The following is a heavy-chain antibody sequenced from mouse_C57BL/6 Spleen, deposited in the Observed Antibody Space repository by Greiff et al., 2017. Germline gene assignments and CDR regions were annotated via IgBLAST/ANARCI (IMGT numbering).Heavy chain of an antibody. CDR2: IRNKANGYTT. Sequence: EVKLVESGGGLVQPGGSLSLSCAASGFTFTDYYMSWVRQPPGKALEWLGFIRNKANGYTTEYSASVKGRFTISRDNSQSILYLQMNALRAEDSATYYGARWDPYGNYRYFDVWGTGTTVTVSS. D-gene: IGHD2-1*01. V-gene: IGHV7-3*01. J-gene: IGHJ1*03. CDR3: ARWDPYGNYRYFDV. CDR1: GFTFTDYY.